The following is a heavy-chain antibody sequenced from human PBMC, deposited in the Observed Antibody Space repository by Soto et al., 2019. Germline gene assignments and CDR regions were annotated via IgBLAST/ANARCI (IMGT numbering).Heavy chain of an antibody. D-gene: IGHD2-2*01. CDR1: GYTFTSYG. CDR3: ASAYCTRTSCFYYFDY. CDR2: ISGYNGNT. Sequence: QVQLVQSGAEVKKPGASVKVSCKASGYTFTSYGLSWVRQAPGQGLEWMGWISGYNGNTNYAQNLQGRVTMTTDTSTSTAYMEMRSLRSDDTAVYYCASAYCTRTSCFYYFDYWGQGTLVTVSS. V-gene: IGHV1-18*01. J-gene: IGHJ4*02.